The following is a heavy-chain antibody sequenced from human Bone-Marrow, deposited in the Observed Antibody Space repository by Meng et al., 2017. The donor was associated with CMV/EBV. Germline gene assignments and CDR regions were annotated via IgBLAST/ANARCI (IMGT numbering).Heavy chain of an antibody. Sequence: ASVKVSCKASGYSFTNYGISWVRQAPGQGLEWMGWISGYNGNTNYAQKVQGRVTMTTDTSTRTAYMELRSLRSEDTAVYYCARSHGYGGTPNWFDPWGQGTLVTVSS. D-gene: IGHD4/OR15-4a*01. J-gene: IGHJ5*02. V-gene: IGHV1-18*01. CDR3: ARSHGYGGTPNWFDP. CDR2: ISGYNGNT. CDR1: GYSFTNYG.